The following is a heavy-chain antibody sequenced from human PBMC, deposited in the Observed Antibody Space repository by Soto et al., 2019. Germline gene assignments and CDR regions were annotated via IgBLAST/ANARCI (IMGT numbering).Heavy chain of an antibody. D-gene: IGHD4-17*01. J-gene: IGHJ4*02. V-gene: IGHV1-46*03. CDR3: ARNYEAGATVTHGSDF. Sequence: QVQMVQSGAEVKKPGASVKVSCKASGYIFTNHYMNWVRQAPGQGLEWVGVINPSDGSTTYAQRFLGRVTMTRDTSTSSVSMELSSLRSEDTAVYFCARNYEAGATVTHGSDFWGQGTLVTVSS. CDR2: INPSDGST. CDR1: GYIFTNHY.